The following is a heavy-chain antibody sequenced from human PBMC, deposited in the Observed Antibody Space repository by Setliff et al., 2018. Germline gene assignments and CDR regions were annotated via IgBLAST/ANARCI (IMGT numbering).Heavy chain of an antibody. Sequence: KASETLSLTCAVYGGSFSAYYWSWIRQPPGKGLEWIGEINHSGSTNYNPSLKSRVTISVDTSKNQFSLKLSSVTAADTAVYYCASGREAAQGEDYYYYMDVWGKGTTVTVSS. CDR2: INHSGST. V-gene: IGHV4-34*01. J-gene: IGHJ6*03. CDR1: GGSFSAYY. D-gene: IGHD6-6*01. CDR3: ASGREAAQGEDYYYYMDV.